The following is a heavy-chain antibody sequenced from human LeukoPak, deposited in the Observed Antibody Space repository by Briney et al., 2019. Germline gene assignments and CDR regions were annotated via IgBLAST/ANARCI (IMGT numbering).Heavy chain of an antibody. Sequence: GGSLRLSCAASGFTFSSYGMHWVRQAPGKGLEWVAVISYDGSNKYYADSVKGRFTISRDNSKNTLYLQMNSLRAEDTAVYYCAKESSPYGSGSYHPYYYYYGMDVWGQGTTVTVSS. CDR1: GFTFSSYG. D-gene: IGHD3-10*01. V-gene: IGHV3-30*18. CDR2: ISYDGSNK. J-gene: IGHJ6*02. CDR3: AKESSPYGSGSYHPYYYYYGMDV.